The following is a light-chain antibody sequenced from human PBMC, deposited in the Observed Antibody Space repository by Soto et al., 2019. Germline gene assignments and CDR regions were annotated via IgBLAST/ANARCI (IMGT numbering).Light chain of an antibody. CDR2: SAS. J-gene: IGKJ5*01. Sequence: DIQMTQSPSSLSASVGDRVTITCRASQDISVYLAWYQHKPGKVPILLIYSASTLQSRVPTRFSGSGSGTDFTLTISSLQPEDVATYFCQKFNTAPLTFGQGTRLEIK. CDR3: QKFNTAPLT. CDR1: QDISVY. V-gene: IGKV1-27*01.